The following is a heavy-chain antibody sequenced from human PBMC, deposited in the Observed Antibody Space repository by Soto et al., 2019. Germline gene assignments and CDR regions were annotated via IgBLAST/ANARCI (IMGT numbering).Heavy chain of an antibody. J-gene: IGHJ6*02. D-gene: IGHD3-3*01. CDR2: IYYSGST. V-gene: IGHV4-59*01. CDR3: ARGGSQARLEWLPLHNYYYYYGMDV. CDR1: CGSISSYY. Sequence: WETLSLTCTVSCGSISSYYWSWIRQPPGKGLEWIGYIYYSGSTNYNPSLKSRVTISVDTSKNQFSLKLSSVTAADTAVYYCARGGSQARLEWLPLHNYYYYYGMDVWGQGTTVTVSS.